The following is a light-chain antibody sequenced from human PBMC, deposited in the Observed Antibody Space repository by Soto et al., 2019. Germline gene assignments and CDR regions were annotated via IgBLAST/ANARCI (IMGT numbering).Light chain of an antibody. CDR2: DVS. CDR1: SSDVGGYNY. Sequence: QSALTQPASVSGSPGQSITISCTGTSSDVGGYNYVSWYQQHPGKAPKLMIYDVSNRPSGVSNRISGSKSGNSASLTISGLHAEDEADYYCSSYTTISTPVVFGGGTKLTAL. J-gene: IGLJ2*01. V-gene: IGLV2-14*01. CDR3: SSYTTISTPVV.